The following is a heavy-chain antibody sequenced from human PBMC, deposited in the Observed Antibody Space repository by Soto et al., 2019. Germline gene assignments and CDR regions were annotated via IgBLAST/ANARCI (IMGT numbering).Heavy chain of an antibody. V-gene: IGHV4-38-2*02. D-gene: IGHD2-21*02. CDR1: GFAISRGYY. Sequence: SETLSLTCSVSGFAISRGYYWSWVRQPPGKGLEWIGSVYPSVSSYHNPSLATRLGLSIDASKNQFTLNLTSVTAADTALYFCAREKVGTTFFDTWGQGIQVTVS. J-gene: IGHJ4*02. CDR2: VYPSVSS. CDR3: AREKVGTTFFDT.